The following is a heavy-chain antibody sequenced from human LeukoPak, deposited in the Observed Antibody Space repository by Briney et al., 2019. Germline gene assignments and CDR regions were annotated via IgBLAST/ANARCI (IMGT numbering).Heavy chain of an antibody. V-gene: IGHV4-4*07. CDR1: GGSISNYY. CDR3: ARDYYDSSGYYYLPDY. J-gene: IGHJ4*02. D-gene: IGHD3-22*01. CDR2: ISTSGSA. Sequence: SETLSLTCTVSGGSISNYYWSWIRQPAEKGLEWIGRISTSGSANYNPSLQSRVIMSVDTSKNQFSLKLRSVSAADTAVYYCARDYYDSSGYYYLPDYWGQGTLVTVSS.